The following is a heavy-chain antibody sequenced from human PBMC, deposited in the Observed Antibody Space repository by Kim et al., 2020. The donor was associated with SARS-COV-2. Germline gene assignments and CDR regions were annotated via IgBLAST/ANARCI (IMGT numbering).Heavy chain of an antibody. J-gene: IGHJ4*02. Sequence: GRGKNHVDSVKGRFTIARDNAKNSLYLQMSSLKTEDTAIYDCARDREAAGLWGQGTLVTVSS. CDR2: GRGK. D-gene: IGHD2-15*01. V-gene: IGHV3-7*01. CDR3: ARDREAAGL.